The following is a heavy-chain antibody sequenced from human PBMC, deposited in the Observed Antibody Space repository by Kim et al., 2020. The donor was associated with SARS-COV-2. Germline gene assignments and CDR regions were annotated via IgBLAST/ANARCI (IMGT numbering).Heavy chain of an antibody. D-gene: IGHD6-19*01. CDR1: GGSISSYY. Sequence: SETLSLTCTVSGGSISSYYWSWIRQPPGKGLEWIGYIYYSGSTNYNPSLKSRVTISVDTSKNQFSLKLSSVTAADTAVYYCARVIAVAGRYYFDYWGQGTLVTVSS. CDR3: ARVIAVAGRYYFDY. V-gene: IGHV4-59*01. CDR2: IYYSGST. J-gene: IGHJ4*02.